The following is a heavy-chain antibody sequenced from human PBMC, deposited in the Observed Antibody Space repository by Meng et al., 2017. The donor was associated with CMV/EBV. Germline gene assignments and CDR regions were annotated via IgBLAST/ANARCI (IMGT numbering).Heavy chain of an antibody. CDR2: IYSGGTT. D-gene: IGHD3-3*01. CDR1: GFTVSSNY. V-gene: IGHV3-53*01. CDR3: ARRFRGAFDI. J-gene: IGHJ3*02. Sequence: GESLKISCAPSGFTVSSNYMNWVRQAPGKGLEWVSVIYSGGTTYYADSVKGRSTISRDNSKNTLYLQMNSLRAEDTAVYYCARRFRGAFDIWGQGTMVTVSS.